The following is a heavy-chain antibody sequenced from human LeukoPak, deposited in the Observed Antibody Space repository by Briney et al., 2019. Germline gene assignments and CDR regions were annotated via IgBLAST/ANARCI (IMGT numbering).Heavy chain of an antibody. Sequence: TGGSLRLSCAASGFTCSSYWMRWVRQAPGKGLEGVANIKNDGSEEYYVDSVKGRFTISRDNAKNSLFLQMNSLTVEDTAVYYCARAIRGSAVDTGDRWGQGTLVTISS. CDR1: GFTCSSYW. J-gene: IGHJ4*02. CDR3: ARAIRGSAVDTGDR. D-gene: IGHD3-10*01. CDR2: IKNDGSEE. V-gene: IGHV3-7*01.